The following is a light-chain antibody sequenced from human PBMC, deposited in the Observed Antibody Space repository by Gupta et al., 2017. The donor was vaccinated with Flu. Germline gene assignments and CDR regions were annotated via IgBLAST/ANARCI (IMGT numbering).Light chain of an antibody. J-gene: IGLJ3*02. CDR2: DTS. Sequence: SLTVSPGATVPLTRRSSTGAVTSGHYAYWFHQKPGQAPRTLLYDTSNKHSWTPARFSGSLLGGKAALTLSGAQPEDEAEYYCLLSYPGAFWVFGGGTKLAVL. V-gene: IGLV7-46*01. CDR3: LLSYPGAFWV. CDR1: TGAVTSGHY.